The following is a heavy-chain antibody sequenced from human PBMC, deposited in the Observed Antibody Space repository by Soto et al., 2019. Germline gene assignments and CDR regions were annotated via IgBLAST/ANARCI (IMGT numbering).Heavy chain of an antibody. D-gene: IGHD3-10*01. CDR3: ARQGFGSLHGLVDV. J-gene: IGHJ6*02. V-gene: IGHV4-59*08. CDR2: ISHRGST. Sequence: ESGPGRLRPWGPLSPPCTASVASIIIHYCACFGRPPGRGLEWIGYISHRGSTSYNPSLMSRVTMSVDTSKTQFSLMLDSVTATDTAVYYCARQGFGSLHGLVDVWGQGTTVIVSS. CDR1: VASIIIHY.